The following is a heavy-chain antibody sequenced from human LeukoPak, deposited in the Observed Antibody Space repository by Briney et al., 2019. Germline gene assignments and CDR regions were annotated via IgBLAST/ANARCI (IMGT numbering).Heavy chain of an antibody. V-gene: IGHV3-74*01. D-gene: IGHD2/OR15-2a*01. J-gene: IGHJ3*02. CDR3: ARDAVIVLGDAFDI. CDR2: INSDGSST. Sequence: GGSLRLSCAASGFTFSRYWMHWVRQAPGKGLVWVSRINSDGSSTNYADSVKGRFTISRDNAKNTLYLQMDSLRAEDTAVYYCARDAVIVLGDAFDIWGQGTMVTVSS. CDR1: GFTFSRYW.